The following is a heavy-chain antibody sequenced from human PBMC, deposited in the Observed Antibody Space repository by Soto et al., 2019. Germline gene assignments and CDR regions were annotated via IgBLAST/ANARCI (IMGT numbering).Heavy chain of an antibody. Sequence: QVQLVQSGAEVKKPGSSVKVSCKASGGTFSSYTISWVRQAPGQGLEWMGRIIPILGIANYAQKFQGRVTITADKSPSTAYMELSSLRSEDTAVYYCARAPSYYYDSSGYSADYWGQGTLVTVSS. J-gene: IGHJ4*02. D-gene: IGHD3-22*01. CDR2: IIPILGIA. CDR3: ARAPSYYYDSSGYSADY. V-gene: IGHV1-69*02. CDR1: GGTFSSYT.